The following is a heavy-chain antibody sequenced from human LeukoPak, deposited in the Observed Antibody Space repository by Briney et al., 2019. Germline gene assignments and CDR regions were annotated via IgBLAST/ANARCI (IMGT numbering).Heavy chain of an antibody. J-gene: IGHJ1*01. V-gene: IGHV4-31*03. CDR1: GGSISSGGYY. Sequence: SETLSLTCTVSGGSISSGGYYWSWIRQHPGKGLEWIGYIYYSGSTFYNPSLKSRVTISVDTSKNQFSLKLSSVTAADTAVYYWAGIRGQLWYSDRGPGTPVTVSS. CDR2: IYYSGST. CDR3: AGIRGQLWYSD. D-gene: IGHD5-18*01.